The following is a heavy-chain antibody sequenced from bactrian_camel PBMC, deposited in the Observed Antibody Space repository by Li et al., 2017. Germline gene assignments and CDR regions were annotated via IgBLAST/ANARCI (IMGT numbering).Heavy chain of an antibody. Sequence: HVQLVESGGGSVQAGGSLSLTCTASGPTYERGCMAWFRQAPGKEREGVAVVEADGTAYHADSVKGRFTVSEVKATLHLQMNSLKVEDIGMYYCASDCRAGAWALLHSTGDFGYWGQGTQVTVS. CDR2: VEADGTA. CDR1: GPTYERGC. D-gene: IGHD2*01. J-gene: IGHJ6*01. V-gene: IGHV3S55*01. CDR3: ASDCRAGAWALLHSTGDFGY.